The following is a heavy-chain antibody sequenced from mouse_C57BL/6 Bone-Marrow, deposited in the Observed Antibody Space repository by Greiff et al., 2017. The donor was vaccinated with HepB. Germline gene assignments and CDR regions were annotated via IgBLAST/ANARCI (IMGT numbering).Heavy chain of an antibody. J-gene: IGHJ2*01. Sequence: VQLQQSGAELARPGASVKMSCKASGYTFTSYTLHWVKQRPGQGLEWIGYINPSSGYTKYNQKFKDKATLTADKSSSTAYMQLSSLTSEDAAVYYCARRLVVEYYIDYWGQGTTLTGAS. D-gene: IGHD1-1*01. CDR1: GYTFTSYT. V-gene: IGHV1-4*01. CDR3: ARRLVVEYYIDY. CDR2: INPSSGYT.